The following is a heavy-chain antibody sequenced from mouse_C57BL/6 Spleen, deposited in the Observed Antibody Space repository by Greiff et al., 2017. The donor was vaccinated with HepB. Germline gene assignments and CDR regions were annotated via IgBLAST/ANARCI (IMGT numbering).Heavy chain of an antibody. CDR3: ARGSISYGSFFDY. J-gene: IGHJ2*01. D-gene: IGHD1-1*01. CDR1: GYTFTSYD. Sequence: QVQLKESGPELVKPGASVKLSCKASGYTFTSYDINWVKQRPGQGLEWIGWIYPRDGSTKYNEKFKGKATLTVDTSSSTAYMELHSLTSEDSAVYFCARGSISYGSFFDYWGKGTTLTVAS. CDR2: IYPRDGST. V-gene: IGHV1-85*01.